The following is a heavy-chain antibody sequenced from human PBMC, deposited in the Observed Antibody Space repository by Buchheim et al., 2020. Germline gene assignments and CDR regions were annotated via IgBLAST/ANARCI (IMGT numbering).Heavy chain of an antibody. CDR3: ARTFPFDY. Sequence: QVQLVQSGAEVRKPGASVKISCKASGYSFISFAIHWVRQAPGQGLEWMGWVNAGIGNTGYSQNFQGRVSITADKNGSTAYMELKSLTSEDTAVYYCARTFPFDYWGQGTL. D-gene: IGHD3-3*02. J-gene: IGHJ4*02. V-gene: IGHV1-3*01. CDR2: VNAGIGNT. CDR1: GYSFISFA.